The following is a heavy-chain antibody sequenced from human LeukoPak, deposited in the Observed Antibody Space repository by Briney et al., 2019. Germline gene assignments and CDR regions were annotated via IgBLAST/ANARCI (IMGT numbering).Heavy chain of an antibody. D-gene: IGHD3-10*01. V-gene: IGHV4-4*02. CDR3: ARDLSVLLWFGGRGPFDY. J-gene: IGHJ4*02. CDR2: IYHSGST. CDR1: GGSISSSNW. Sequence: SGTLSLTCAVSGGSISSSNWWSWVRQPPGKGLEWIGEIYHSGSTNYNPSLKSRVTISVDTSKNQFSLKMSSVTAADTAVYYCARDLSVLLWFGGRGPFDYWGQGTLVTVSS.